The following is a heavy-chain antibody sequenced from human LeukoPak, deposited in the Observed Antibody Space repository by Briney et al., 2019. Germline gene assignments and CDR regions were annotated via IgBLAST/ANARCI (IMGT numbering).Heavy chain of an antibody. CDR3: ARVIGGWYYFDY. Sequence: SETLSLTCAVYGGSFSGYYWSWIRQPPGKGLEWIGEIYHSGSTNYNPSLKSRVTISVDKSKNQFSLKLSSVTAADTAVYYCARVIGGWYYFDYWGQGTLVTVSS. CDR1: GGSFSGYY. CDR2: IYHSGST. D-gene: IGHD6-19*01. V-gene: IGHV4-34*01. J-gene: IGHJ4*02.